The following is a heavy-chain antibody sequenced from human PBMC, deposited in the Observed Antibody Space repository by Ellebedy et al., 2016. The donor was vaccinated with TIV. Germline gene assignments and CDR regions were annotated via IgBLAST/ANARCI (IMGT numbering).Heavy chain of an antibody. CDR3: ARPFGNGWFREQY. D-gene: IGHD6-19*01. Sequence: GESLKISCAASGFAFSNCAMSWVRQAPGKGLEWVSAIGESGAGTFYADSVKGRFTISRDNSKNTLYLQMNSLSAEDTAVYYCARPFGNGWFREQYWGQGTLVTVSS. CDR1: GFAFSNCA. CDR2: IGESGAGT. V-gene: IGHV3-23*01. J-gene: IGHJ4*02.